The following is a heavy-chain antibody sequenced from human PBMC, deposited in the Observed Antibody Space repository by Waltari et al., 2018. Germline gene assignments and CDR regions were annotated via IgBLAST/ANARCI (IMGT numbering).Heavy chain of an antibody. D-gene: IGHD6-13*01. V-gene: IGHV1-69*15. CDR1: GGPFSSYA. CDR2: IIPIFGTA. Sequence: QVQLVQSGAEVKKPGSSVKVSCKASGGPFSSYAISRVQQAPGQGLEWLGRIIPIFGTANYAQKFQGRVTITADESTSTAYMELSSLRSEDTAVYYCARGIAAAAIDAFDIWGQGTMVTVSS. J-gene: IGHJ3*02. CDR3: ARGIAAAAIDAFDI.